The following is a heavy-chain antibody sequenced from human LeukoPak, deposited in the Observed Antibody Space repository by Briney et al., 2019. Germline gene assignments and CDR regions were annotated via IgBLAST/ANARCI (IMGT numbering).Heavy chain of an antibody. V-gene: IGHV6-1*01. Sequence: SQTLSLTCAISGDSVSSNSAAWNWIRQSPSRGLEWLGRTYYRSKWYNDYAVSVKSRITINPDTSKNQFSLQLNSVTPEDTAVYYCARAVQLWSRTYYYYYGMDVWGQGTTVTVSS. CDR3: ARAVQLWSRTYYYYYGMDV. D-gene: IGHD5-18*01. J-gene: IGHJ6*02. CDR2: TYYRSKWYN. CDR1: GDSVSSNSAA.